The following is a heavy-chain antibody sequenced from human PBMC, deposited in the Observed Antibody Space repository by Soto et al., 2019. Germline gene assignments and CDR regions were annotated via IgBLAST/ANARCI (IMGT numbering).Heavy chain of an antibody. V-gene: IGHV3-7*05. CDR1: VFTFSNYW. J-gene: IGHJ4*02. D-gene: IGHD6-19*01. CDR2: IKVDGSEK. CDR3: AGVAV. Sequence: EVQLVESGGGLVQPGGSLRLSCAVSVFTFSNYWMSWVRQAPGKGLEWVANIKVDGSEKYYVDSVKGRFTISRDNAKNSLYLQMNSLRDEDTAVYYCAGVAVRGQGTLVTVSS.